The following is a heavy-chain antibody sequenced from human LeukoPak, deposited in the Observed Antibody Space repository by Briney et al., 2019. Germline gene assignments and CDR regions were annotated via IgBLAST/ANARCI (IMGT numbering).Heavy chain of an antibody. Sequence: GASVKVSCKASGGTFSSYAISWVRQAPGQGLEWMGGIIPIFGTANYAQKFQGRVTITADKSTSTAYMELSSLRSEDTAVYYCAIAGTWFNCFDPWGQGTLVTVSS. CDR2: IIPIFGTA. CDR3: AIAGTWFNCFDP. D-gene: IGHD6-13*01. V-gene: IGHV1-69*06. J-gene: IGHJ5*02. CDR1: GGTFSSYA.